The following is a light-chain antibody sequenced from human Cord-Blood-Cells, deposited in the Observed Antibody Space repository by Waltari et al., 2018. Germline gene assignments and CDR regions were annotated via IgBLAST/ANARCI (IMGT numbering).Light chain of an antibody. V-gene: IGKV3-11*01. CDR1: QSVSSY. CDR3: QQRSNWPLT. Sequence: EIVLTQSPATLSLSPGDRATLSCRASQSVSSYLAWYQQKPGQAPRRLIYDASYRATGSPARCSGSGSGTDFTLTISSLEPEDFAVYYCQQRSNWPLTFGGGTKVEIK. J-gene: IGKJ4*01. CDR2: DAS.